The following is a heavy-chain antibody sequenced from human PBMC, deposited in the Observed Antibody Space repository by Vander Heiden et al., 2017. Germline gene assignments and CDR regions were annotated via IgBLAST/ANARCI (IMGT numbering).Heavy chain of an antibody. CDR3: ATPKGYSSSWCYDF. J-gene: IGHJ4*02. Sequence: QVQLVQSVIVVKKPGSSVKVSCKATGGTFSNFVLSWVRQAAGQGLEWMGSIIPILGTTNYAQKFQGRVTITADRSTSTAYMELNGLRSEDTAMYYCATPKGYSSSWCYDFWGQGTLVTVSS. CDR1: GGTFSNFV. D-gene: IGHD6-13*01. V-gene: IGHV1-69*06. CDR2: IIPILGTT.